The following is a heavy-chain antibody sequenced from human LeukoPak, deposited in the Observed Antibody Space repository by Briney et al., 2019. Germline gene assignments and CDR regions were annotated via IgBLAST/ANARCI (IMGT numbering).Heavy chain of an antibody. D-gene: IGHD1-26*01. CDR2: ISYDGSNK. V-gene: IGHV3-30-3*01. CDR1: GFTFSSYA. J-gene: IGHJ4*02. Sequence: LAGGSLRLSCAAPGFTFSSYAMHWVRQAPGKGLEWVAVISYDGSNKYYADSVKGRFTISRDNSKNTLYLQMNSLRAEDTAVYYCAREVIVGATSPPLFDYWGQGTLVTVSS. CDR3: AREVIVGATSPPLFDY.